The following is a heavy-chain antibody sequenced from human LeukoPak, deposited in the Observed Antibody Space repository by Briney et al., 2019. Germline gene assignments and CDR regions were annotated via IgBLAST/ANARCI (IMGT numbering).Heavy chain of an antibody. CDR2: IYPRDGST. J-gene: IGHJ4*02. CDR1: GYTFTSNY. V-gene: IGHV1-46*01. Sequence: VASVNVSCKASGYTFTSNYIHWVRQAPGQGLEWMGMIYPRDGSTSYAQKFQGRVTVARDTSTSTVYMELSGLRSEDTAVYYCARDQEGFDYWGQGTLVTVSS. CDR3: ARDQEGFDY.